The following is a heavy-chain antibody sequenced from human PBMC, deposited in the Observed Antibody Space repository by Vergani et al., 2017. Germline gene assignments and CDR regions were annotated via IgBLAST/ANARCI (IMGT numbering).Heavy chain of an antibody. V-gene: IGHV4-34*01. CDR2: IYYSGST. Sequence: QVQLQQWGAGLLKPSETLSLTCAVYGGSFSGYYWSWIRQPPGKGLEWIGYIYYSGSTYYNPSLKSRVTISVDTSKNQFSLKLSSVTAADTAVYYCARLFSDYWGQGTLVTVSS. CDR3: ARLFSDY. CDR1: GGSFSGYY. J-gene: IGHJ4*02. D-gene: IGHD3-10*02.